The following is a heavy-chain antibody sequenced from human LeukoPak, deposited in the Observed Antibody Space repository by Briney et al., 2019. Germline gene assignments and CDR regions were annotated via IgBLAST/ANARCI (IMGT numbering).Heavy chain of an antibody. V-gene: IGHV3-74*01. CDR1: GFTFSSYW. J-gene: IGHJ4*02. Sequence: PGGSLRLSCVASGFTFSSYWMHWVRQAPGKGLVWVSHINSDGSSTTYADSVKDRFTISRDNAKNTLYLQMNSLRAEDTAVYYCARDGLAAITFDYWGQGILVTVSS. D-gene: IGHD5-24*01. CDR3: ARDGLAAITFDY. CDR2: INSDGSST.